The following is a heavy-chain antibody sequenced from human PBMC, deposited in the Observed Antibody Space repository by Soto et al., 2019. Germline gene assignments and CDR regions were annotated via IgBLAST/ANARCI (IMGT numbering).Heavy chain of an antibody. V-gene: IGHV4-34*01. CDR1: GGSFSGYY. J-gene: IGHJ5*02. D-gene: IGHD3-10*01. CDR3: ARGPSHYYGSGSYLRWFDP. CDR2: INHSGST. Sequence: SETLSLTCAVYGGSFSGYYWSWIRQPPGKGLEWIGEINHSGSTNYNPSLKSRVTISVDTSKNQFSLKLSSVTAADTAVYYCARGPSHYYGSGSYLRWFDPWGQGTLVTVSS.